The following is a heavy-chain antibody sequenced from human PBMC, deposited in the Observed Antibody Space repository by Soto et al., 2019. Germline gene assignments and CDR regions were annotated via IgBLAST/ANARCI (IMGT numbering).Heavy chain of an antibody. V-gene: IGHV3-23*01. CDR1: GFTFSSYA. J-gene: IGHJ4*02. Sequence: GGSLRLSCAASGFTFSSYAMSWVRQAPGKGLEWVSAISGSGGSTYYADSVKGRFTISRDNSKNTLYLQMNSLRAEDTAVYYCAKDPLEIKLWPKYYFAYWGQGSLVTVSS. D-gene: IGHD5-18*01. CDR3: AKDPLEIKLWPKYYFAY. CDR2: ISGSGGST.